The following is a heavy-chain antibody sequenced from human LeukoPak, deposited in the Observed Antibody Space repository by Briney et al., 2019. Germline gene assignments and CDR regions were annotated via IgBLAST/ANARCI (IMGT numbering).Heavy chain of an antibody. CDR2: IGSSSTYI. Sequence: GGSLRLSCAASGFTFSSYSMNWVRQAPGKGLEWVSSIGSSSTYIYYADSVKGRFTISRDNAKNSLYLQMNSLRAEDTAVYYCARGGEWELLDNFHDYWGQGTLVTVSS. CDR3: ARGGEWELLDNFHDY. D-gene: IGHD1-26*01. V-gene: IGHV3-21*01. J-gene: IGHJ4*02. CDR1: GFTFSSYS.